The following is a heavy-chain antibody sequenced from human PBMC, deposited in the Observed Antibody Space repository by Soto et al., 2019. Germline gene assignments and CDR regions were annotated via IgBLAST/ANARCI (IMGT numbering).Heavy chain of an antibody. Sequence: ASGKVSCKASGYTFTGYYMHWVRQAPGQGLEWMGWINPNSGGTNYAQKFQGRVTMTRDTSISTAYMELSRLRSDDTAVYYCARDMVYYYDSSGYSGADYWGQGTLVTVSS. J-gene: IGHJ4*02. CDR2: INPNSGGT. CDR1: GYTFTGYY. D-gene: IGHD3-22*01. V-gene: IGHV1-2*02. CDR3: ARDMVYYYDSSGYSGADY.